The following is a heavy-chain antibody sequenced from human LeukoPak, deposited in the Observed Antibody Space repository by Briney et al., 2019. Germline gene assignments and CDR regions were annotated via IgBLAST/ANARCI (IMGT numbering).Heavy chain of an antibody. CDR1: GFTFSSYA. D-gene: IGHD1-26*01. Sequence: PGGSLRLSCAASGFTFSSYAMSWVRQAPGKGLEWVSAISGSGGSTYYADSVKGRFIISRDNSKNTLYLQMNSLRAEDTAVYYCAKTLYGRDYFDYWGQGTLVTVSS. CDR2: ISGSGGST. V-gene: IGHV3-23*01. CDR3: AKTLYGRDYFDY. J-gene: IGHJ4*02.